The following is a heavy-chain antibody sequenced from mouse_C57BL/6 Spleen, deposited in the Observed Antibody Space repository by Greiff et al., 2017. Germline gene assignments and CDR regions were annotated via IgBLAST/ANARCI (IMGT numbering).Heavy chain of an antibody. V-gene: IGHV5-17*01. D-gene: IGHD2-5*01. CDR1: GFTFSDYG. J-gene: IGHJ4*01. CDR2: ISSGSSTI. Sequence: EVKLVESGGGLVKPGGSLKLSCAASGFTFSDYGMHWVRQAPEKGLEWVAYISSGSSTIYYADTVKGRFTISRDNAKNTLFLQMTSLRSEDTAMYYCARRSNYGYAMDYWGQGTSVTVSS. CDR3: ARRSNYGYAMDY.